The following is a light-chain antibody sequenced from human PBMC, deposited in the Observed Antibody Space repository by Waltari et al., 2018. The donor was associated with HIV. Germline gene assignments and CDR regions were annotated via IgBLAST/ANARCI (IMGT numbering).Light chain of an antibody. Sequence: DIQMTQSPSTLSASVGDRVTITCRASQSISSGSAWYQQKPGKAPKLLIYKASTLESGVPSRFSGSGSGTEFTLTISSLQPDDFATYYCQQYNSYPCTFGQGTKLEIK. CDR1: QSISSG. J-gene: IGKJ2*02. V-gene: IGKV1-5*03. CDR2: KAS. CDR3: QQYNSYPCT.